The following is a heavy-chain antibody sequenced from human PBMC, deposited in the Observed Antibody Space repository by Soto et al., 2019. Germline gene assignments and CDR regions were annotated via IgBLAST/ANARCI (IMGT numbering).Heavy chain of an antibody. D-gene: IGHD5-12*01. J-gene: IGHJ3*01. Sequence: GVSLRLSCAASGFTFSSYAMSWVRQAPGKGLEWVSAISGSGGSTYYADSVKGRFTISRDNSTHTLYLQMNSLRAEDTAVYYCAKDHIVATISADDDFDFWGHGTMVSVS. V-gene: IGHV3-23*01. CDR1: GFTFSSYA. CDR3: AKDHIVATISADDDFDF. CDR2: ISGSGGST.